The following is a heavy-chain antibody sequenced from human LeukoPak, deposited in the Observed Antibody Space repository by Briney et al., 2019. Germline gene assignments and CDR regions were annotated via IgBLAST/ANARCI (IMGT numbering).Heavy chain of an antibody. V-gene: IGHV4-4*07. CDR3: ARGRYCSADICSGGDAFDI. CDR2: IYTRGST. Sequence: SETLSLTRTVSGGSINYWSWIRQPAGKGLEWIGRIYTRGSTNYNPSLKSRVTMSVDTSKNQFSLKLSSVTAADTAVYYCARGRYCSADICSGGDAFDIWGQGTMVSASS. J-gene: IGHJ3*02. D-gene: IGHD2-15*01. CDR1: GGSINY.